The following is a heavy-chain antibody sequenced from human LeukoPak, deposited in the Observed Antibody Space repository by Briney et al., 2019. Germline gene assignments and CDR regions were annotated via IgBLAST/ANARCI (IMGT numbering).Heavy chain of an antibody. J-gene: IGHJ4*02. CDR1: GGSFSGYY. Sequence: SETLSLTCAVYGGSFSGYYWSWIRQPPGKGLEWIGEINHSGSTNYNPPLKSRVTISVDTSKNQFSLKLSSVTAADTAVYYCAGDSIAAAQRVDYWGQGTLVTVSS. CDR2: INHSGST. D-gene: IGHD6-13*01. CDR3: AGDSIAAAQRVDY. V-gene: IGHV4-34*01.